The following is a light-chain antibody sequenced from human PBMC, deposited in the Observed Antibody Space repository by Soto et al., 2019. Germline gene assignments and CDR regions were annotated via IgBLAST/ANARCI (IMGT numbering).Light chain of an antibody. J-gene: IGLJ1*01. CDR2: DVS. Sequence: QSVVTQPAPVAASPGQSITISCTGTSSDVGGYNYVSWYQQHPGKAPKLMIYDVSNRPSGVSNRFSGSKSGNTASLTISGLQAEDEADYYCRSYTSCRTPLGVFGTGT. CDR3: RSYTSCRTPLGV. V-gene: IGLV2-14*01. CDR1: SSDVGGYNY.